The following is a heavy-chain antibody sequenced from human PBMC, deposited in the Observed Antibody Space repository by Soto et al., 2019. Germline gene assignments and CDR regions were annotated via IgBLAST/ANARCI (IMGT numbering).Heavy chain of an antibody. CDR2: INAGNGNT. CDR1: GYTFTSYA. J-gene: IGHJ6*04. CDR3: ARDRRYCSSTSCHKGYYYGMDV. Sequence: DSVKVSCKASGYTFTSYAMHWVRQAPGQRLEWMGWINAGNGNTKYSQKFQGRVTITRDTSASTAYMELSSLRSEDTAVYYCARDRRYCSSTSCHKGYYYGMDVWGKGPTVTVSS. D-gene: IGHD2-2*02. V-gene: IGHV1-3*01.